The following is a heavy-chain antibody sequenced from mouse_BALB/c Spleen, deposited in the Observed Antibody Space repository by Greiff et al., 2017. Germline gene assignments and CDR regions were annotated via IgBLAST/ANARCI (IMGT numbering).Heavy chain of an antibody. V-gene: IGHV5-6-5*01. Sequence: EVNVVESGGGLVKPGGSLKLSCAASGFTFSSYAMSWVRQTPEKRLEWVASISSGGSTYYPDSVKGRFTISRDNARNILYLQMSSLRSEDTAMYYCARGGNYGRFDVWGAGTTVTVSS. CDR1: GFTFSSYA. D-gene: IGHD1-1*02. CDR3: ARGGNYGRFDV. CDR2: ISSGGST. J-gene: IGHJ1*01.